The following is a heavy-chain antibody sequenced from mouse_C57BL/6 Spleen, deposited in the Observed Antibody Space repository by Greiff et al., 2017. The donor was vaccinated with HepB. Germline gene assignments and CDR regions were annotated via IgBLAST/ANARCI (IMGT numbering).Heavy chain of an antibody. CDR3: ARRGGIYRNYAMDY. D-gene: IGHD2-14*01. CDR1: GYTFTSYW. CDR2: IYPGSGST. V-gene: IGHV1-55*01. Sequence: QVQLQQPGAELVKPGASVKMSCKASGYTFTSYWITWVKQRPGQGLEWIGDIYPGSGSTNYNEKFKSKATLTVDTSASTAYMQLSSLTSEDSAVYDCARRGGIYRNYAMDYWGQGTSVTVSS. J-gene: IGHJ4*01.